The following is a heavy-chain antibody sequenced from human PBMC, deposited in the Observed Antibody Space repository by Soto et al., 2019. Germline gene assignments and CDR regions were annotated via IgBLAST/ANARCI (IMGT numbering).Heavy chain of an antibody. D-gene: IGHD3-16*01. CDR1: GGSVSSSSYY. J-gene: IGHJ4*02. Sequence: SETLSLTCTVSGGSVSSSSYYWGWIRQPPGKGLEWIGSIYYSGSTYYNPSLKSRVTISVDTSKNQFSLKLSSVTAADTAVYYCARHPPRRREYVDYFDYWGQGTLVTVSS. CDR3: ARHPPRRREYVDYFDY. CDR2: IYYSGST. V-gene: IGHV4-39*01.